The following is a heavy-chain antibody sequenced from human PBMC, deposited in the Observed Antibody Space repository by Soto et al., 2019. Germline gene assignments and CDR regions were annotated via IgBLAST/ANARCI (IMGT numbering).Heavy chain of an antibody. CDR3: AREGYSYGSKYLQY. J-gene: IGHJ1*01. CDR1: GFPVSSNY. CDR2: IYSGGIT. V-gene: IGHV3-53*01. Sequence: EVQLVESGGGLIQPGGYLRLSCAASGFPVSSNYMNWVRQAPGKGLEWVSIIYSGGITYYADSVKGRFTISRDNSKNTVSLQMNNLRAEDTAVYFCAREGYSYGSKYLQYWGQGTLVTVSS. D-gene: IGHD5-18*01.